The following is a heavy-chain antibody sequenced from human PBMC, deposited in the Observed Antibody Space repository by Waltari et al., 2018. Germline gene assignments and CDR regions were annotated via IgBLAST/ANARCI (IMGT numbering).Heavy chain of an antibody. V-gene: IGHV4-39*02. CDR1: GDSINSDIYY. D-gene: IGHD1-1*01. J-gene: IGHJ5*02. CDR2: VDYNGYT. Sequence: QLQLLESGPGLVKPSETLSLTCAVSGDSINSDIYYWAWIRQPPGKGLEWIGSVDYNGYTYYNPSLKIRFTISVDASRNRFSLWLSSVTAADTGFYYCAMHGITTTNWSKTSHSWFGPWGQGILVTVSS. CDR3: AMHGITTTNWSKTSHSWFGP.